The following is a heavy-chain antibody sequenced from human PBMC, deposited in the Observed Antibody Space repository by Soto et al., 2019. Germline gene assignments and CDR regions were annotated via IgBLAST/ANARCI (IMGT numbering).Heavy chain of an antibody. V-gene: IGHV4-61*01. Sequence: LSLTCTVSGGSVSSGSYYWSWIRQPPGKGLEWIGYIYYSGSTNYNPSLKSRVTISVDTSKNQFSLKLSSVTAADTAVYYCARDLAGYCSGGSCYPYGMDVWGQGTTVTVSS. CDR2: IYYSGST. CDR1: GGSVSSGSYY. J-gene: IGHJ6*02. D-gene: IGHD2-15*01. CDR3: ARDLAGYCSGGSCYPYGMDV.